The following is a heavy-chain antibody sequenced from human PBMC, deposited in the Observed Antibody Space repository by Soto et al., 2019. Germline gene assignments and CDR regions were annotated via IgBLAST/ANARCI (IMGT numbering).Heavy chain of an antibody. D-gene: IGHD3-10*01. CDR1: GGSFTGYY. V-gene: IGHV4-34*01. CDR3: AKDHAGSGTINFDY. CDR2: SNHSGSN. J-gene: IGHJ4*02. Sequence: SETLSLTCAVYGGSFTGYYWSWIRQPPGKGLEWIGESNHSGSNNYNPSNKSQVTISEDKSKNQFSLKLSSVTAADTAVYYCAKDHAGSGTINFDYWSQGTLVTVSS.